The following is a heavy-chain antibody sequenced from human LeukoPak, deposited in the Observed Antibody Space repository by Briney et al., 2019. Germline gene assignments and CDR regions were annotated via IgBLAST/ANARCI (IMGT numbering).Heavy chain of an antibody. D-gene: IGHD3-22*01. CDR2: IYTSGST. CDR3: ARHGYYDSSGYYSPFDY. Sequence: SETLSLTCTVSGGSISSYYWSWIRQPAGKGLEWIGRIYTSGSTNYNPSLRSRVTMSVDTSKNQFSLKLSSVTAADTAVYYCARHGYYDSSGYYSPFDYWGQGTLVTVSS. V-gene: IGHV4-4*07. J-gene: IGHJ4*02. CDR1: GGSISSYY.